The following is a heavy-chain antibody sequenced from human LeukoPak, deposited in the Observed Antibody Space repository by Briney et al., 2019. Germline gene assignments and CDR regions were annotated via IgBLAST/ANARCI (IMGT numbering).Heavy chain of an antibody. Sequence: SETLSLTCTVSGGSISSYYWSWIRQPPGKGLEWIGYIYYSGSTNYNPSLKSRVTISVDTSKNQFSLKLSSVTAADTAVYYCARVILGSLDHWGQGTLVTVSS. V-gene: IGHV4-59*01. D-gene: IGHD2/OR15-2a*01. CDR3: ARVILGSLDH. J-gene: IGHJ4*02. CDR2: IYYSGST. CDR1: GGSISSYY.